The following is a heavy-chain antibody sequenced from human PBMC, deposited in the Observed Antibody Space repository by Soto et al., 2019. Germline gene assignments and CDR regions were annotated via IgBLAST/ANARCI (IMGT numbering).Heavy chain of an antibody. CDR2: IYYSWST. J-gene: IGHJ4*02. V-gene: IGHV4-30-4*01. Sequence: QVQLQESGPGLVKPSQTLSLTCTVSGGSISRGDYYWSWILQPPGKGLELIGCIYYSWSTYYNPYLKGRVTISVDTSKNQFSLKLSAVTAADTAVYYCARGQGGSYCYFDYWGQGTLVTVSS. D-gene: IGHD1-26*01. CDR3: ARGQGGSYCYFDY. CDR1: GGSISRGDYY.